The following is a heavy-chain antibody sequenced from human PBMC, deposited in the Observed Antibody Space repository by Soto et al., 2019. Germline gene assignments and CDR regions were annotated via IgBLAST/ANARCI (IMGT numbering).Heavy chain of an antibody. CDR2: ISFDGSNK. D-gene: IGHD6-6*01. CDR1: GFTFRTYT. V-gene: IGHV3-30-3*01. Sequence: QVQVVESGGGVVQPGRSRRLSCAASGFTFRTYTMHWVRQAPGKGLEWVAFISFDGSNKYYADSVKGRFTISRDNSRNTLYLQMNTLRAEDTAVYYCAGGYTSSVFDYWGQGTLVTVSS. CDR3: AGGYTSSVFDY. J-gene: IGHJ4*02.